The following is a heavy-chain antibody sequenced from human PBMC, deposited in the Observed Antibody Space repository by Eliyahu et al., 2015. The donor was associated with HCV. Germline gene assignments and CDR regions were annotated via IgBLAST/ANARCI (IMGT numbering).Heavy chain of an antibody. CDR1: GFTFSNXX. CDR2: IKSKTDGGTT. Sequence: EVQLVESGGGLVKPGGSLRLSXAASGFTFSNXXXNWVRQAPGKGLEWVGRIKSKTDGGTTDYAAPVKGRFTISRDDSKNTLYLQMNSLKTEDTAVYYCTTSLRYSSSVPFDYWGQGTLVTVSS. J-gene: IGHJ4*02. CDR3: TTSLRYSSSVPFDY. V-gene: IGHV3-15*07. D-gene: IGHD6-13*01.